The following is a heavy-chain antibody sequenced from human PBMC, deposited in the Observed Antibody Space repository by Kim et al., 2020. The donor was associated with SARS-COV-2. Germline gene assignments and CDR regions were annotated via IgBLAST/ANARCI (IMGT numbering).Heavy chain of an antibody. V-gene: IGHV3-9*01. D-gene: IGHD6-13*01. Sequence: GGSLRLSCAASGFTFDDYAMHWVRQAPGKGLEWVSGISWNSGSIGYADSVKGRFTISRDNAKNSLYLQMNSLRAEDTALYYCAKDQLHSSSPQLSHGMDVWGQGTTVTVSS. CDR2: ISWNSGSI. CDR3: AKDQLHSSSPQLSHGMDV. J-gene: IGHJ6*02. CDR1: GFTFDDYA.